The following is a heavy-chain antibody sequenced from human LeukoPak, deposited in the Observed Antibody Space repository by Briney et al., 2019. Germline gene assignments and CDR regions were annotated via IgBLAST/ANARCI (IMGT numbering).Heavy chain of an antibody. CDR1: GYTFTGYY. Sequence: GASVKVSCKASGYTFTGYYMHWVRQAPGQGLEWMGWINPNSGGTNYAQKFQGRVTMTRDTSISTAYMELSRQRSDDTAVYYRARVVRYFDWLLLDAFDIWGQGTMVTVSS. V-gene: IGHV1-2*02. J-gene: IGHJ3*02. D-gene: IGHD3-9*01. CDR3: ARVVRYFDWLLLDAFDI. CDR2: INPNSGGT.